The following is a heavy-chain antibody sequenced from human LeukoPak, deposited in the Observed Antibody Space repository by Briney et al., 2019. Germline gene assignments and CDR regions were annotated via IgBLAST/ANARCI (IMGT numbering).Heavy chain of an antibody. J-gene: IGHJ3*02. V-gene: IGHV3-7*01. D-gene: IGHD3-22*01. CDR1: GFNFEIYW. Sequence: GSLRLSCAASGFNFEIYWINWVRQAPGKGLEWVANMRQDGSDKYYVDSVKGRFTISRDNAKNSVHLQMNSLRVEDTAVYYCARDLDSSGLSGAFDIWGQGTMVTVS. CDR2: MRQDGSDK. CDR3: ARDLDSSGLSGAFDI.